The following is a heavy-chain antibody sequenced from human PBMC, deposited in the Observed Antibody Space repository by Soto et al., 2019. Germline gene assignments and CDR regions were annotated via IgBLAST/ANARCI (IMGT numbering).Heavy chain of an antibody. CDR2: IYYSGST. J-gene: IGHJ4*02. D-gene: IGHD3-16*01. V-gene: IGHV4-39*01. Sequence: SETLCLTCTVSGGSISSSSDYWGWIRQPPGKGLEWIGSIYYSGSTYYNPSLKSRVTISVDTSKNQFSLKLSSVTAADTAVYYCARQTWGSWPPCGFDYWGQGTLVTVSS. CDR3: ARQTWGSWPPCGFDY. CDR1: GGSISSSSDY.